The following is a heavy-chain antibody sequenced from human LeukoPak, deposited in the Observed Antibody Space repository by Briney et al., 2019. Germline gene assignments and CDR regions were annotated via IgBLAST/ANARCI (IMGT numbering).Heavy chain of an antibody. D-gene: IGHD6-19*01. Sequence: SGGCLRLSCAASGFILRNFAMHWVRQTPGKGLEWVALISYDGSDKYFRDSVKGRFTVSRDNSKNTLYLHMTSLRPEDTAVYYCATPGGTGWHPLDYWGQGTLVTVSS. CDR3: ATPGGTGWHPLDY. CDR1: GFILRNFA. V-gene: IGHV3-30*03. CDR2: ISYDGSDK. J-gene: IGHJ4*02.